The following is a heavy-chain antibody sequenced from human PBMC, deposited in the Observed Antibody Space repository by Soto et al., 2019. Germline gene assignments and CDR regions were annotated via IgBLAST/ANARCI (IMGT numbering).Heavy chain of an antibody. D-gene: IGHD3-22*01. V-gene: IGHV1-24*01. CDR2: FDPEDGET. CDR3: ATSPRIYYDSSGYYSDWFDP. J-gene: IGHJ5*02. CDR1: GYTLTELS. Sequence: ASVKVSCKVSGYTLTELSMQWVRQAPGKGLEWMGGFDPEDGETIYAQKFQGRVTMTEDTSTDTAYMELSSLRSEDTAVYYCATSPRIYYDSSGYYSDWFDPWGQGTLVTVSS.